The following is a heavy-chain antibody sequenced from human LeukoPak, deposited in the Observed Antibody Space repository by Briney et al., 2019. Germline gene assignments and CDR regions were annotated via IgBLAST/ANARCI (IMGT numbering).Heavy chain of an antibody. Sequence: GASVKVSCKASGYTFTGYYMHWVRQAPGQGLEWMGWINPNSGGTNYAQKFQGRVTMTRDTSISTAYMELSRLRSDDTAVYYCARISAAGTFGVSDYWGQGTLVTVSS. V-gene: IGHV1-2*02. D-gene: IGHD6-13*01. CDR2: INPNSGGT. CDR3: ARISAAGTFGVSDY. CDR1: GYTFTGYY. J-gene: IGHJ4*02.